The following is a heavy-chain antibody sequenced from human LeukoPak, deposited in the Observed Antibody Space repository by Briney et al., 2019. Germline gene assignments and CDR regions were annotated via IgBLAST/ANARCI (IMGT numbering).Heavy chain of an antibody. CDR3: ARVYSGSYYDYYYYYMDV. J-gene: IGHJ6*03. CDR2: IKQDGSEK. V-gene: IGHV3-7*01. D-gene: IGHD1-26*01. CDR1: GFTFSNYW. Sequence: PGGSLRLSCAASGFTFSNYWMSWVRQAPGKGLEWVANIKQDGSEKYYVDSVKGRFTISRDNAKNSLYLQMNSLRAEDTAVYYCARVYSGSYYDYYYYYMDVWGKGTTVTVSS.